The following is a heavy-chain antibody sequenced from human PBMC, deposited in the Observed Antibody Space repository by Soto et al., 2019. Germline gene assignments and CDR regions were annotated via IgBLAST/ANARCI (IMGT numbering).Heavy chain of an antibody. Sequence: QVQLVQSGAEVKKPGSSLKVSCKTSGVTFSTSGISWVRQGPGQGLEWMGGIIPLFGTPKYARKFQGRVSITADDSATTTYLELSGLSSDDTAIYYCARASPSICGGGNCYRLDSYFDSWGQGSQVVVSS. J-gene: IGHJ4*03. CDR3: ARASPSICGGGNCYRLDSYFDS. CDR1: GVTFSTSG. V-gene: IGHV1-69*01. CDR2: IIPLFGTP. D-gene: IGHD2-21*01.